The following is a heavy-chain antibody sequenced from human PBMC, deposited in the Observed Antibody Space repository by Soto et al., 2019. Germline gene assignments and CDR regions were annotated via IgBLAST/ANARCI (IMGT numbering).Heavy chain of an antibody. V-gene: IGHV3-15*01. CDR1: GFTFGNAC. Sequence: GSQTLSSAAPGFTFGNACMSWVRQAPGKGLEWVGRIKSKTDGGTTDYAAPVKGRFTISRDDSKNTLYLQMNSLKTEDTAVYYCTTDRLAPSDPWGQGTLVIFSS. CDR2: IKSKTDGGTT. CDR3: TTDRLAPSDP. J-gene: IGHJ5*02.